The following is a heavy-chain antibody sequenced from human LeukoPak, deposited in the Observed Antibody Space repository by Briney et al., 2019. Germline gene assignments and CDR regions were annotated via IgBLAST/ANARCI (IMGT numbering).Heavy chain of an antibody. J-gene: IGHJ4*02. V-gene: IGHV4-59*01. Sequence: PSETLSLTCTVSGDSISGYYWSWIRQPPGKGLEWIGYVYYNGNSDYNPSLKSRVSMPIDTSKNQLSLKLSSVTAADTAVYYCARAHSNNWHVDYWGQGTLVTVSS. CDR2: VYYNGNS. CDR1: GDSISGYY. D-gene: IGHD1-1*01. CDR3: ARAHSNNWHVDY.